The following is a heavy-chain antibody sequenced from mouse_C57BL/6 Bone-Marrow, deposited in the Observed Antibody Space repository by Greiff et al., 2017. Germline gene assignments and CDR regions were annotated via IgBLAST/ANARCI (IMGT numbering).Heavy chain of an antibody. CDR1: GFNIKDDY. CDR3: TPLYYYGSSYDY. V-gene: IGHV14-4*01. Sequence: VQLQQSGAELVRPGASVKLSCTASGFNIKDDYMHWVKQRPEQGLEWIGWIDPENGDTEYASKFQGKAPITADTSSNTAYLQLSSLTSEDTAVYYCTPLYYYGSSYDYWGQGTTLTVSS. D-gene: IGHD1-1*01. J-gene: IGHJ2*01. CDR2: IDPENGDT.